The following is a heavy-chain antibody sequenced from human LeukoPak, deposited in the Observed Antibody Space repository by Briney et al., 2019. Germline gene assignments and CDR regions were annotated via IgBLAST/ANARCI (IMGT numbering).Heavy chain of an antibody. Sequence: SETLSLTCTVSGGSISSYYWSWIRQPPGKGLEWIGCIYYSGSTNYNPSLKSRVTISVDTSKNQFSLKLSSVTAADTAVYFCARDGGSFSYNMDVWGQGTTVTVSS. D-gene: IGHD1-26*01. CDR1: GGSISSYY. CDR3: ARDGGSFSYNMDV. J-gene: IGHJ6*02. V-gene: IGHV4-59*01. CDR2: IYYSGST.